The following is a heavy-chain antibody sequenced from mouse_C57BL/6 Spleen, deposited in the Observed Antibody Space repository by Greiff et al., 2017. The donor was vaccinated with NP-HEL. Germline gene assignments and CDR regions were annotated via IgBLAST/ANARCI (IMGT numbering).Heavy chain of an antibody. CDR3: ARDPYGRAMDY. CDR1: GFTFSDYY. J-gene: IGHJ4*01. V-gene: IGHV5-16*01. D-gene: IGHD1-1*01. Sequence: EVKLVESEGGLVQPGSSMKLSCTASGFTFSDYYMAWVRQVPEKGLEWVANINYDGSSTYYLDSLKSRFIISRDNAKNILYLQMSSLKSEDTATYYCARDPYGRAMDYWGQGTSVTVSS. CDR2: INYDGSST.